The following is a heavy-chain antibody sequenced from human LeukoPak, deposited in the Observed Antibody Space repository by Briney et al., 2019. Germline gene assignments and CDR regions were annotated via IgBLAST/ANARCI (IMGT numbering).Heavy chain of an antibody. CDR3: ARDRMTAMAYYFDY. CDR2: INNDGSSK. CDR1: GFTFSSDW. V-gene: IGHV3-74*01. Sequence: GGSLRLSCAASGFTFSSDWMHWVRQAPGKGLVWVSRINNDGSSKSYADSVKGRFTISRDNSKNTLYLQMNSLRAEDTAVYYCARDRMTAMAYYFDYWGQGTLVTVSS. J-gene: IGHJ4*02. D-gene: IGHD5-18*01.